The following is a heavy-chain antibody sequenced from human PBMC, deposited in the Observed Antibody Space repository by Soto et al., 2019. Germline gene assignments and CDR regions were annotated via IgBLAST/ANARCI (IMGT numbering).Heavy chain of an antibody. CDR3: ARHGRSSGWYVWFDP. CDR2: IYYSGST. CDR1: GGSISSSSYY. D-gene: IGHD6-19*01. Sequence: PSETLSLTCTVSGGSISSSSYYWGWIRQPPGKGLEWIGSIYYSGSTYYNPSLKSRVTISVDTSKNQFSLKLSSVTAADTAVYYCARHGRSSGWYVWFDPWGQGTLVTVSS. J-gene: IGHJ5*02. V-gene: IGHV4-39*01.